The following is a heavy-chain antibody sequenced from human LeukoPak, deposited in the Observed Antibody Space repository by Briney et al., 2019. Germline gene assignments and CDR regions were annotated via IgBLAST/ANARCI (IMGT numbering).Heavy chain of an antibody. CDR1: GYIFTSYY. CDR2: ISAYNGNT. CDR3: ARGIAASEAYYYYYYYMDV. J-gene: IGHJ6*03. Sequence: ASVKVSCKASGYIFTSYYMYWVRQAPGQGLEWMGWISAYNGNTNYAQKLQGRVTMTTDTSTSTAYMELRSLRSDDTAVYYCARGIAASEAYYYYYYYMDVWGKGTTVTVSS. V-gene: IGHV1-18*04. D-gene: IGHD6-13*01.